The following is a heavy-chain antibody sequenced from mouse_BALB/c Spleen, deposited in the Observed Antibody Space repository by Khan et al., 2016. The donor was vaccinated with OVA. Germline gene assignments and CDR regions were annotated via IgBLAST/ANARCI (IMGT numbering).Heavy chain of an antibody. CDR1: GYTFTKYW. V-gene: IGHV1-7*01. D-gene: IGHD1-1*01. Sequence: QVQLQQSGAELAKPGASVKMSCKASGYTFTKYWMHWVKQRPGHGLEWIGYINPSTGYTEYNQKFKDKATLTADKSSSTAYMQLSSLTSEDSAVYYCVNNGSSSAWFTYWGQGTLVTVSA. CDR2: INPSTGYT. J-gene: IGHJ3*01. CDR3: VNNGSSSAWFTY.